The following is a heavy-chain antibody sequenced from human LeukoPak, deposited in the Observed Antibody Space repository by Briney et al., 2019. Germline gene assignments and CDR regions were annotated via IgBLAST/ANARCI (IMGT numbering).Heavy chain of an antibody. CDR3: ASGRDGYNSYYFDY. D-gene: IGHD5-24*01. Sequence: VASVKVSCKASGGTFSSYAISWVRQAPGQGLEWMGGIIPIFGTANYAQKFQGRVTITADESTSTAYMELSSLRSEDTAVYYCASGRDGYNSYYFDYWGQGTLVTVSS. CDR1: GGTFSSYA. J-gene: IGHJ4*02. CDR2: IIPIFGTA. V-gene: IGHV1-69*13.